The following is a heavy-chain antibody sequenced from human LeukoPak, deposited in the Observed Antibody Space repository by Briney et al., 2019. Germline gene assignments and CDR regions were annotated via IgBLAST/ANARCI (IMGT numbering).Heavy chain of an antibody. V-gene: IGHV3-33*03. J-gene: IGHJ4*02. Sequence: GGSLRLSCAASGFTFSSYGMHWVRQAPGKGLEWVAVIWYDGSNKYYADSVKGRFTVSRDNAKNSLYLQMNSLRAEDTAVYYCASGFSIAARPTDYWGQGTLVTVSS. D-gene: IGHD6-6*01. CDR3: ASGFSIAARPTDY. CDR2: IWYDGSNK. CDR1: GFTFSSYG.